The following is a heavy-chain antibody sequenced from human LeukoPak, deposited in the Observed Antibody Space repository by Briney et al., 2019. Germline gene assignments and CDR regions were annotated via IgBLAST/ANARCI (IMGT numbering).Heavy chain of an antibody. Sequence: ASVKVSCKASGYTFTSYGISWVRQAPGQGLECMGWISRYTGNTNYALQLQGRVTMTTDTSTSTAYMELRSLRSDDTAVYYCARVSVTLFGAVIILNAFDVWGQGTMVTVSS. CDR1: GYTFTSYG. V-gene: IGHV1-18*01. CDR2: ISRYTGNT. J-gene: IGHJ3*01. D-gene: IGHD3-3*01. CDR3: ARVSVTLFGAVIILNAFDV.